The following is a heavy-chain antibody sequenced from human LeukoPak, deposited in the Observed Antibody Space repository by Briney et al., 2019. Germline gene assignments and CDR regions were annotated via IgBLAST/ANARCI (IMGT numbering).Heavy chain of an antibody. CDR2: IIPIFGTA. CDR1: GGTFSSYA. J-gene: IGHJ5*02. Sequence: ASVKVSCKASGGTFSSYAISWVRQAPGQGLEWMGGIIPIFGTANYAQKFQGRVTITADKSTSTAYMELRSLRSDDTAVYYCARARAAAGTIYWFDPWGQGTLVTVSS. V-gene: IGHV1-69*06. CDR3: ARARAAAGTIYWFDP. D-gene: IGHD6-13*01.